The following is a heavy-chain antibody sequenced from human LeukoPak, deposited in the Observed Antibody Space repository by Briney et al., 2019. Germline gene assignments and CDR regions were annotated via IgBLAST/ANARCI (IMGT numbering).Heavy chain of an antibody. CDR3: ARDRKRYYYDSSGYPFGSWFDP. CDR1: GGSISSYY. D-gene: IGHD3-22*01. V-gene: IGHV4-59*01. J-gene: IGHJ5*02. Sequence: SETLSLTCTVSGGSISSYYWSWIRQPPGKGLEWIGYIYYSGSTNYNPSLKSRVTISVDTSKNQFSLKLSSVTAADTAVYYCARDRKRYYYDSSGYPFGSWFDPWGQGTLVTVSS. CDR2: IYYSGST.